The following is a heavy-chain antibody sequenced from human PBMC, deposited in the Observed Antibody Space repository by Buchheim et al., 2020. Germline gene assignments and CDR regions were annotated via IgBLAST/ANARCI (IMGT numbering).Heavy chain of an antibody. D-gene: IGHD5-18*01. J-gene: IGHJ6*03. Sequence: EVQLVESGGGLVQPGGSLRLSCVASGFTFSSSELNWVRQAPGKGLEWLSYINSGGSTIYYADSVKGRFTISRDDAKNSLYLQMNSLRAEDTAVYYCARDDRRYSYGYGYYYYYMDVWGKGTT. CDR1: GFTFSSSE. CDR3: ARDDRRYSYGYGYYYYYMDV. CDR2: INSGGSTI. V-gene: IGHV3-48*03.